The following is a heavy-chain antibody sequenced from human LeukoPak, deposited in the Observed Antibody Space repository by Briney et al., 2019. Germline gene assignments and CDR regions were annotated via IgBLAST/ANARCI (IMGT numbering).Heavy chain of an antibody. CDR1: GYTFTSYD. J-gene: IGHJ3*02. V-gene: IGHV1-8*01. CDR3: ARGQGSSWYFDAFDI. CDR2: MNPNSGNT. Sequence: ASVKVSCKASGYTFTSYDINWVRQATGQGLEWMGWMNPNSGNTGYARKFQGRVTMTRDTSISTAYMELSSLRSEDTAVYYCARGQGSSWYFDAFDIWGQGTMVTVSS. D-gene: IGHD6-13*01.